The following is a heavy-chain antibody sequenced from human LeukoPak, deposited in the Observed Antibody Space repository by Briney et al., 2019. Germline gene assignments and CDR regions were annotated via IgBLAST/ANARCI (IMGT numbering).Heavy chain of an antibody. V-gene: IGHV3-23*01. Sequence: PGGSLRLSCAASGFAFSSHAMSWVRQAPGKGLEWVSAISGSGGSTYYADSVKGRFTISRDNAKNSLYMQMNSLRAEDTAVYYCGRGALAGYGRLVDYWGQGTLVTVSS. CDR2: ISGSGGST. J-gene: IGHJ4*02. D-gene: IGHD5-18*01. CDR1: GFAFSSHA. CDR3: GRGALAGYGRLVDY.